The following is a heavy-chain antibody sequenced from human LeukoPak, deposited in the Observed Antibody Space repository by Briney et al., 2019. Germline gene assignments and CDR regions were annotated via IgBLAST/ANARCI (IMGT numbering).Heavy chain of an antibody. CDR2: IIPILGIA. D-gene: IGHD3-22*01. Sequence: SVKVSCKASGGTFSSYAISWVRQAPGQGLEWMGRIIPILGIANYAQKFQGRVTITADKSTSTAYMGLSSLRSKDTAVYYCARDIRYDSSGYYYEYYWGQGTLVTVSS. CDR3: ARDIRYDSSGYYYEYY. CDR1: GGTFSSYA. V-gene: IGHV1-69*04. J-gene: IGHJ4*02.